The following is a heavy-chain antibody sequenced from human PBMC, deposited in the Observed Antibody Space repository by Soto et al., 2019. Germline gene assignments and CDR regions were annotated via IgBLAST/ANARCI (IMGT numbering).Heavy chain of an antibody. D-gene: IGHD1-26*01. V-gene: IGHV4-39*01. CDR3: ARLFNGNYYIDY. CDR2: VFHSGST. CDR1: GDSISSNSHY. Sequence: SETLSLTCTVSGDSISSNSHYWGWIRQSPGKGLEWIGSVFHSGSTKYNASLKSRVTISVDTSKEQFSLRLSSVTVADTAIYYCARLFNGNYYIDYWGHGTQVTVSS. J-gene: IGHJ4*01.